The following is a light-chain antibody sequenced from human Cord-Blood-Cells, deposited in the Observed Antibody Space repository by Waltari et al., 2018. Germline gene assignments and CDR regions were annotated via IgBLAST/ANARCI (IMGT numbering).Light chain of an antibody. Sequence: DIQVTESPHCLSASVGDRVTITCRASQRISSYLNWYQQKPGKAPKLLIYAASSLQSGVPSRFSGSGSGTDFTLTISSLQPEDFATYYCQQSYSTPLTFGGGTKVEIK. CDR1: QRISSY. V-gene: IGKV1-39*01. CDR2: AAS. CDR3: QQSYSTPLT. J-gene: IGKJ4*01.